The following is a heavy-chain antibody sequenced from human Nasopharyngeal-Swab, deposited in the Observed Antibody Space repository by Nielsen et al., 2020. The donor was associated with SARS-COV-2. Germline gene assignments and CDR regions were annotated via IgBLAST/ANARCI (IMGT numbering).Heavy chain of an antibody. CDR1: GGSISSYY. V-gene: IGHV4-59*08. D-gene: IGHD3-22*01. CDR2: IYYSGST. J-gene: IGHJ5*02. Sequence: SETLSLTCTVSGGSISSYYWSWIRQPPGKGLEWIGYIYYSGSTNYNPSLKSRVTISVDTSKNQFSLKLSSVTAADTAVYYCASGVAAITMIVVVIRATWFDPWGQGTLVTVSS. CDR3: ASGVAAITMIVVVIRATWFDP.